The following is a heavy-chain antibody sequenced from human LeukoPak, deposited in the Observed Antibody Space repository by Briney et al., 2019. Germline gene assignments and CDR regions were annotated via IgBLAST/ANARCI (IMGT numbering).Heavy chain of an antibody. CDR1: GFIFSTYA. J-gene: IGHJ6*03. CDR3: AEDTSTTAGYYFYMDV. Sequence: PGKSLRLSCEASGFIFSTYAMHWVRQSPGKGLEWVALMSFDGNRKYYADSAKGRFTISRDNSKNTLYLQLNSLRVEDTAMYYCAEDTSTTAGYYFYMDVWGTGAAVIVSS. D-gene: IGHD3/OR15-3a*01. CDR2: MSFDGNRK. V-gene: IGHV3-30*04.